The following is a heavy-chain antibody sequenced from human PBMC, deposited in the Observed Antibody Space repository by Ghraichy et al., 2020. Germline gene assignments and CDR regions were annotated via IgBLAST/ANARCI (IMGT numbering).Heavy chain of an antibody. D-gene: IGHD2-2*01. Sequence: GESLNISCAASGFTFSSYAMSWVRQAPGKGLEWVSAISGSGGSTYYADSVKGRFTISRDNSKNTLYLQMNSLRAEDTAVYYCAKVVVVVPAAPFDYWGQGTLVTVSS. CDR2: ISGSGGST. CDR1: GFTFSSYA. V-gene: IGHV3-23*01. CDR3: AKVVVVVPAAPFDY. J-gene: IGHJ4*02.